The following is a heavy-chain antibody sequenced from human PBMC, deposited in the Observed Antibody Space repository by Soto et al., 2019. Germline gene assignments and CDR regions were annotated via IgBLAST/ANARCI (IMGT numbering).Heavy chain of an antibody. D-gene: IGHD1-1*01. Sequence: RSLTCTVSGASISGFYWSWIRKSAGKGLEWIGRIYATGTTDYDPSLKSRVMMSVDTSKKQFSLKLRSVTAADTAVYYCVRDGTKTLRDWFDPWGQG. CDR3: VRDGTKTLRDWFDP. J-gene: IGHJ5*02. CDR2: IYATGTT. CDR1: GASISGFY. V-gene: IGHV4-4*07.